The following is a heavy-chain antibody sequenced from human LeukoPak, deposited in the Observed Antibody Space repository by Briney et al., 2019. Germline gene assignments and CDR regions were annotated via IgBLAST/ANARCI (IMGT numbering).Heavy chain of an antibody. CDR1: GYTFTGYY. CDR3: ASSSGTY. Sequence: GASVKVSCKASGYTFTGYYTHWERQAPGQGLEWMGWINANSGGTNYAQKFQGRVTMTRDTSISTAYMELSRLRSDDTAVYYCASSSGTYWGQGTLVTVSS. D-gene: IGHD1-26*01. J-gene: IGHJ4*02. V-gene: IGHV1-2*02. CDR2: INANSGGT.